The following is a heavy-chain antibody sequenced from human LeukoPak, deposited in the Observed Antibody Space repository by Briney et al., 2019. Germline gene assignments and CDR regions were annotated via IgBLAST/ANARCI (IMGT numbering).Heavy chain of an antibody. D-gene: IGHD6-13*01. J-gene: IGHJ2*01. Sequence: KASETLSLTCTVSGGSIGSHYWTSNRQTPGKGLEWIGYVYDIGSTKYNPSLKSRVTISVDTSKNQFSLRLSSVPAADTAVYYCARVYYSSSYDYWYFDLWGRGTLVTVSS. CDR3: ARVYYSSSYDYWYFDL. CDR1: GGSIGSHY. CDR2: VYDIGST. V-gene: IGHV4-59*11.